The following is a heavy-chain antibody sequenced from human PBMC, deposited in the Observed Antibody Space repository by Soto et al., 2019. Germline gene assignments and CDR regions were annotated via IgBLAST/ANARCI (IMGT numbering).Heavy chain of an antibody. CDR2: INPSGGST. J-gene: IGHJ4*02. Sequence: ASVKVSCKASGYTFTNFGISWVRQAPGQGLEWMGIINPSGGSTSYAQKFQGRVTMTRDTSTSTVYMELSSLRSEDTAVYYCSRYRRAAGTVFYDWGKGTLVTVAS. V-gene: IGHV1-46*03. D-gene: IGHD6-13*01. CDR1: GYTFTNFG. CDR3: SRYRRAAGTVFYD.